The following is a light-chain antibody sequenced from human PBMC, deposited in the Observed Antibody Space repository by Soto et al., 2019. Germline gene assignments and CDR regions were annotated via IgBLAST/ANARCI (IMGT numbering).Light chain of an antibody. CDR3: TSYTTRRLYV. Sequence: QSALTQPASVSGSPGQSITISCTGTSSDVGAYEYVSWYQQHPGKAPKLLIYDFSNRPSGVSTRFSGSKSGNTASLTISGLQAEDEGDYYCTSYTTRRLYVFGSGTKVTVL. J-gene: IGLJ1*01. CDR1: SSDVGAYEY. V-gene: IGLV2-14*03. CDR2: DFS.